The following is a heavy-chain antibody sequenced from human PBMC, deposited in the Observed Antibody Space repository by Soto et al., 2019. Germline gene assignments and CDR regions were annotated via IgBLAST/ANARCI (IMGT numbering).Heavy chain of an antibody. D-gene: IGHD1-26*01. CDR2: INPKSGGT. Sequence: ASVKVSCKASRYTFPGYYMHWVRQAPGQGREWMGWINPKSGGTMYPQKFQGRVTMTWDTSISTAYMALTRLRSDETAVYYCARDLAKGGGSAGFDYWGQGTLVTVSS. J-gene: IGHJ4*02. CDR3: ARDLAKGGGSAGFDY. V-gene: IGHV1-2*02. CDR1: RYTFPGYY.